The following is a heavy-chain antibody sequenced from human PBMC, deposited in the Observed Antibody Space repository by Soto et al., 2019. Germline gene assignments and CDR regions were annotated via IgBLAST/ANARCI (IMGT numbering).Heavy chain of an antibody. J-gene: IGHJ4*02. CDR1: GFTFTTYA. Sequence: GGSLRLSCAASGFTFTTYAMSWVRQAPGKGLEWVSILSVDAVTTFYADSVKGRFTISRDNSNNTLFLDMNGLTTEDTALYYCAKACWEFSGYFDYWGQGALVTVSS. V-gene: IGHV3-23*01. CDR3: AKACWEFSGYFDY. D-gene: IGHD1-26*01. CDR2: LSVDAVTT.